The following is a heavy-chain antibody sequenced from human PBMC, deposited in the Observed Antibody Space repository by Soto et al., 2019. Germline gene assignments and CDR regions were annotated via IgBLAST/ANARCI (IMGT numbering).Heavy chain of an antibody. J-gene: IGHJ4*02. CDR1: GYTFTSYG. Sequence: QVHLVQSGAEVKKPGASVKVSCKASGYTFTSYGITWVRQAPGQGLEWMGWISAHNGNTDYAQKLQGRGNGTKDHSPKTAYMELKSLISDDTARYYCARGRDRDFWGQGALVPVSS. V-gene: IGHV1-18*01. CDR2: ISAHNGNT. CDR3: ARGRDRDF.